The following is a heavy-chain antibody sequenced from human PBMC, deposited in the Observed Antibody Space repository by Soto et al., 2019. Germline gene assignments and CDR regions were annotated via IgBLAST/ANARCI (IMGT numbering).Heavy chain of an antibody. CDR2: INHSGST. J-gene: IGHJ5*02. V-gene: IGHV4-34*01. CDR3: ARSFFGVRGVKSLNWFDP. D-gene: IGHD3-10*01. CDR1: GGSFSGYY. Sequence: PSETLSLTCAVYGGSFSGYYWSWIRQPPGKGLEWIGEINHSGSTNYNPSLKSRVTISVDTSKNQFSLKLSSVTAADTAVYYFARSFFGVRGVKSLNWFDPGGQGTLVTVSS.